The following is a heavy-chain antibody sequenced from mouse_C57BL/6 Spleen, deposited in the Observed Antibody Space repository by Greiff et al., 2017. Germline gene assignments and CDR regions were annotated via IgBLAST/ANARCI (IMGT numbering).Heavy chain of an antibody. CDR3: ARAGDYDGDWDFDV. Sequence: EVQLVESGGGLVKPGGSLKLSCAASGFTFSSYAMSWVRQTPEKRLEWVATISAGGSYTYYPDNVKGRFTITRDNANNTLYLQMSHLKSEDTAMDYCARAGDYDGDWDFDVWGTGTTVTVSS. CDR2: ISAGGSYT. J-gene: IGHJ1*03. V-gene: IGHV5-4*01. CDR1: GFTFSSYA. D-gene: IGHD2-4*01.